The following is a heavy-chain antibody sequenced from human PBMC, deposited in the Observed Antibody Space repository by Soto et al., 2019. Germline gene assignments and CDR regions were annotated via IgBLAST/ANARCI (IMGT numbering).Heavy chain of an antibody. CDR1: GFTFSSYS. CDR2: ISGSGGST. Sequence: GGSLRLSCAASGFTFSSYSMTWVRQAPGKGLEWVSVISGSGGSTHYADSVKGRFAISRDNSRNTLYLQVNSLRAEDTALYFCAKGLGYFASGRYSKNYGLDVWGQGTTVTVSS. V-gene: IGHV3-23*01. CDR3: AKGLGYFASGRYSKNYGLDV. D-gene: IGHD3-10*01. J-gene: IGHJ6*02.